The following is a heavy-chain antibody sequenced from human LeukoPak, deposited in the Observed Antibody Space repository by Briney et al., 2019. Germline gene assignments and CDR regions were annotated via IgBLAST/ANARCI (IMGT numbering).Heavy chain of an antibody. V-gene: IGHV4-34*01. CDR1: GGSFSGYY. Sequence: KASETLSLTCAVYGGSFSGYYWGWIRQPPGKGLEWIGEINHSGSTNYNPSLKSRVTISVDRSKNQFSLKLSSVTAADTAVYYCARAGGPFDPWGQGTLVTVSS. J-gene: IGHJ5*02. D-gene: IGHD3-16*01. CDR3: ARAGGPFDP. CDR2: INHSGST.